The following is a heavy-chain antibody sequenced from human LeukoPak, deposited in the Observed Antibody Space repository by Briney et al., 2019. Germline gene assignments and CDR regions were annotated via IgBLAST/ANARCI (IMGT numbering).Heavy chain of an antibody. J-gene: IGHJ5*02. D-gene: IGHD3-3*01. CDR2: IYYSGST. CDR3: ARAGRITIFEGFDP. CDR1: GGPISSGGYY. V-gene: IGHV4-31*03. Sequence: SETLSLTCTVSGGPISSGGYYWSWIRQHPGKGLEWIGYIYYSGSTYYNPSLKSRVTISVDTSKNQFSLKLSSVTAADTAVYYCARAGRITIFEGFDPWGQGTLVTVSS.